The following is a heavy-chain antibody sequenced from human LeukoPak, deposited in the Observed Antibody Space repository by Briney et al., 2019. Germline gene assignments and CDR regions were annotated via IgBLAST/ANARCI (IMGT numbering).Heavy chain of an antibody. D-gene: IGHD2-2*01. J-gene: IGHJ6*03. CDR2: IRYDGSNK. Sequence: GGSLSLSFAASGFPFSSYGMHWVRLAPGKGLEWVAFIRYDGSNKYYADSVKGRFTISRDNSKNTLYLQMNSLRAEDTAVYYCAKDGVVVPAAPNYYYYYYMDVWGKGTTVTVSS. CDR3: AKDGVVVPAAPNYYYYYYMDV. CDR1: GFPFSSYG. V-gene: IGHV3-30*02.